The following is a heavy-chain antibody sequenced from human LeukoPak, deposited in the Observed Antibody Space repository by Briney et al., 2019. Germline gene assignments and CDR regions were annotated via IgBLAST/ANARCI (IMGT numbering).Heavy chain of an antibody. D-gene: IGHD6-13*01. V-gene: IGHV3-23*01. J-gene: IGHJ4*02. Sequence: GGSLRLSCAASGFTFSSYAMSWVRQAPGKGLECVSAISGRGGSTYYADSVKGRFTISRDNSKNTLYLQMNSLRAEDTAVYYCARKSTAARLDDYWGQGTLVTVSS. CDR2: ISGRGGST. CDR1: GFTFSSYA. CDR3: ARKSTAARLDDY.